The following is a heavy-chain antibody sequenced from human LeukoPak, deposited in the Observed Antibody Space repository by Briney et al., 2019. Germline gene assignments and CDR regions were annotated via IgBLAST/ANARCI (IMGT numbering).Heavy chain of an antibody. Sequence: GGSLRLSCAASGFTFSSYSMNWVRQAPGKGQEWVSYISSSSSTIYYADSVKGRFTISRDNAKNSLYLQMNSLRAEDTAVYYCASSHCSGGSCYSEHTNFDYWGQGTLVTVSS. V-gene: IGHV3-48*01. CDR1: GFTFSSYS. CDR3: ASSHCSGGSCYSEHTNFDY. CDR2: ISSSSSTI. J-gene: IGHJ4*02. D-gene: IGHD2-15*01.